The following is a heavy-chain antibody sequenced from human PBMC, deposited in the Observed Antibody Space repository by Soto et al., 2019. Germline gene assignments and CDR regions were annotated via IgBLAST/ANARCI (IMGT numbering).Heavy chain of an antibody. D-gene: IGHD6-6*01. CDR2: INPNTGFT. CDR3: ARDQSRQTSWSSVS. V-gene: IGHV1-46*01. Sequence: ASVKGSCKASGYTFTSNWVHWVRQAPGQGLKRMGVINPNTGFTVYAQKFQGTVTLTRDTSTSTLNMKLSSLRSEDTAIYYCARDQSRQTSWSSVSWDPATLVTVS. CDR1: GYTFTSNW. J-gene: IGHJ5*02.